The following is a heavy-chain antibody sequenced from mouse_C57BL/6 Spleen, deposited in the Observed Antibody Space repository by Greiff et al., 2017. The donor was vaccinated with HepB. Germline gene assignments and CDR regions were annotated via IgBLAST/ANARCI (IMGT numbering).Heavy chain of an antibody. CDR3: ARSSYDYEGSGFAY. D-gene: IGHD2-4*01. V-gene: IGHV1-22*01. Sequence: EVQLQQSGPELVKPGASVKMSCKASGYTFTDYNMHWVKQSHGKSLEWIGYINPNNGGTSYNQKFKGKATLTVNKSSSTAYMELRSLTSEDSAVYYCARSSYDYEGSGFAYWGQGTLVTVSA. CDR2: INPNNGGT. CDR1: GYTFTDYN. J-gene: IGHJ3*01.